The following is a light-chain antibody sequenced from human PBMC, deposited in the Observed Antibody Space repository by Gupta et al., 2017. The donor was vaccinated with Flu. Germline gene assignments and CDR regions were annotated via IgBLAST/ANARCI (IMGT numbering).Light chain of an antibody. CDR1: SSDVGAYNY. Sequence: TISCTETSSDVGAYNYGCWYQQRPSKAPKLMVYAVSNRPTGVSYRFSGSKSGHTASLTISGLQAEDEADYYCSSYTSGSASIVVFGGGTKLTVL. J-gene: IGLJ2*01. CDR2: AVS. V-gene: IGLV2-14*03. CDR3: SSYTSGSASIVV.